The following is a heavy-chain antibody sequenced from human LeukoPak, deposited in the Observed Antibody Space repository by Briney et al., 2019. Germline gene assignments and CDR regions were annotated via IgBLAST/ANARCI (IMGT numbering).Heavy chain of an antibody. V-gene: IGHV4-34*01. D-gene: IGHD3-3*01. J-gene: IGHJ4*02. CDR2: INHSGST. CDR1: APSFSGSY. CDR3: ARGLNDCWTGENY. Sequence: SSQTQSLTCAVYAPSFSGSYWSWIRQPPGKGLEWIGEINHSGSTNYNPSLKNRVTISLDTSKSQFSLKVRYVTAADTAVYYCARGLNDCWTGENYWGQGTLVTVSS.